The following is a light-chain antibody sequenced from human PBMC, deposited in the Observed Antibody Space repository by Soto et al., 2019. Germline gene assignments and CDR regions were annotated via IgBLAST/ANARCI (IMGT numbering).Light chain of an antibody. Sequence: QSVLTQPPSVSAAPGQKVTISCSGSSSNIGSNYVSWYQQLPGTAPKLLICDNNKRPSGIPDRFSGSKSGTSATLGITGLQTGDEADYYCGTWDSSLRGVFGGGTKLTVL. CDR2: DNN. CDR1: SSNIGSNY. CDR3: GTWDSSLRGV. V-gene: IGLV1-51*01. J-gene: IGLJ2*01.